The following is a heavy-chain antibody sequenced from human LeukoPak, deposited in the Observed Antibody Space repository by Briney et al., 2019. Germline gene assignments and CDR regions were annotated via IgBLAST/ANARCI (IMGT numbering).Heavy chain of an antibody. Sequence: GGSLRLSCAASGFTFSSFGMSWVRQAPGKGLEWVANIKRDGSDKYYVDSVKGRFTISRDNAKNSLYLQMSGLRAEDTAVYYCARVPYDNSYFDYWGQGTLVTVSS. CDR1: GFTFSSFG. CDR2: IKRDGSDK. J-gene: IGHJ4*02. CDR3: ARVPYDNSYFDY. V-gene: IGHV3-7*04. D-gene: IGHD3-22*01.